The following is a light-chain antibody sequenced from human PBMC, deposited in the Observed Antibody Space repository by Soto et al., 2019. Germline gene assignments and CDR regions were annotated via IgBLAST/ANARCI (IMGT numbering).Light chain of an antibody. CDR2: KAS. V-gene: IGKV1-5*03. J-gene: IGKJ5*01. Sequence: IQMSQSPSTLSASVGDRVSITCRAIQSVSSWVAWYQQKPGKAPRLLIHKASTLESGVPSRFSGSGSGTEFTLTITSLQPDDFATYYCQQYNTYATFGQGTRLEIK. CDR1: QSVSSW. CDR3: QQYNTYAT.